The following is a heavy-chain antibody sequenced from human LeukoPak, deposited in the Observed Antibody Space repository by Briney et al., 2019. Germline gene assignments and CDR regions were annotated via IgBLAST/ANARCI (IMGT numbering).Heavy chain of an antibody. D-gene: IGHD2-8*01. CDR1: GGSTSTSSHY. V-gene: IGHV4-39*01. CDR2: IYYSESI. J-gene: IGHJ3*02. Sequence: KTSETLSLTCAVSGGSTSTSSHYWGWIRQPPGKGLEWIGSIYYSESIYYNPSLKSRVTISVDTSKNQFSLKLTSVTAADTAVYYCARTLHRGDCTNGVCYSVAFDIWGQGTMVTVSS. CDR3: ARTLHRGDCTNGVCYSVAFDI.